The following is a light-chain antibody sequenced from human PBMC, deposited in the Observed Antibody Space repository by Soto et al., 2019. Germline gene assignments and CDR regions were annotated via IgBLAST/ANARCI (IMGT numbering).Light chain of an antibody. CDR3: QQRTNWPPFT. J-gene: IGKJ3*01. CDR1: QGVSSS. V-gene: IGKV3-11*01. Sequence: EIVLTQSPATLSLSPGERATLSCRASQGVSSSLAWYQQKPGQAPRLLIYDTSNRATGIPARFSSSGSGTDFTLTISSLEPEDFAVYYCQQRTNWPPFTFGPGTKVDIK. CDR2: DTS.